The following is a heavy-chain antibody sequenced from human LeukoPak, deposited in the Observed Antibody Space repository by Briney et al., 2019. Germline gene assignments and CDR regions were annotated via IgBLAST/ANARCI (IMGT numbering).Heavy chain of an antibody. V-gene: IGHV3-15*01. J-gene: IGHJ4*02. CDR3: ATEYYGAYNF. CDR1: GVTFTDAW. CDR2: IKSKAAGGTA. D-gene: IGHD4-17*01. Sequence: PGASLRLACAVSGVTFTDAWMSWVRQAPGKGLEWVARIKSKAAGGTADYAAPVNGRFAIYRDDSRDTLYLQMNSLKTEDIAVYFCATEYYGAYNFWGQGTLVTVSS.